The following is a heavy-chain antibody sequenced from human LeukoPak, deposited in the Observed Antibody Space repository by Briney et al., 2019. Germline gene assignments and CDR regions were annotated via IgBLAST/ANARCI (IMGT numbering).Heavy chain of an antibody. D-gene: IGHD5-18*01. CDR3: AKAIRRGYSYGSNFDY. V-gene: IGHV3-23*01. J-gene: IGHJ4*02. Sequence: GGSLRLSCAASGFTFSSYPINWVRQAPGKGLEWVSSITGSGAGTSYADSVKGRFTISRDNAKNSLYLQMNSLRAEDTALYYCAKAIRRGYSYGSNFDYWGQGTLVTVSS. CDR2: ITGSGAGT. CDR1: GFTFSSYP.